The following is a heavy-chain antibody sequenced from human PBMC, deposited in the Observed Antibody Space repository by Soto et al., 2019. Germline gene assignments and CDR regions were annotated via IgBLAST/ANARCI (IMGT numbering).Heavy chain of an antibody. CDR2: INHSGST. V-gene: IGHV4-34*01. CDR1: GGSFSGYY. CDR3: ARLLELRFLEWLSKPYYYYYGMDV. Sequence: SETLSLTCAVYGGSFSGYYWSWIRQPPGKGLEWIGEINHSGSTNYNPSLKSRVTISVDTSKNQFSLKLSSVTAADTAVYYCARLLELRFLEWLSKPYYYYYGMDVWGQGTTVTVSS. D-gene: IGHD3-3*01. J-gene: IGHJ6*02.